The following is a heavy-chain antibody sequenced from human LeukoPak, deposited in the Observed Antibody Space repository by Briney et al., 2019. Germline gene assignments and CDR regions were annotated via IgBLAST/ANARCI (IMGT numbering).Heavy chain of an antibody. V-gene: IGHV3-7*01. D-gene: IGHD3-22*01. J-gene: IGHJ3*02. CDR3: ARGEDYYDNSGLPHDAFDI. Sequence: GGSLRLSCAASGFTFSSNWMNWVRQAPGKGLEWVANIKEDGSEKYYADSVKSRFTISRDNAKNSLNLQMNSLRAEDTAVYYCARGEDYYDNSGLPHDAFDIWGQGTMVTVSS. CDR1: GFTFSSNW. CDR2: IKEDGSEK.